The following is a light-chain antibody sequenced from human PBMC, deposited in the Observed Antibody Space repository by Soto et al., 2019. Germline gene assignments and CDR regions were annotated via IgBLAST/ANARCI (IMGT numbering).Light chain of an antibody. Sequence: DIQMTQSPSTLSASVGDRVTITCRASQSISTWLDWYQQKPGKAPKLLIYKASSLESGVPSRFSGSGSGTEFTLTISSLQPDDFATYYGQQYNSYLYTFGQGTKLEIK. CDR3: QQYNSYLYT. CDR2: KAS. V-gene: IGKV1-5*03. J-gene: IGKJ2*01. CDR1: QSISTW.